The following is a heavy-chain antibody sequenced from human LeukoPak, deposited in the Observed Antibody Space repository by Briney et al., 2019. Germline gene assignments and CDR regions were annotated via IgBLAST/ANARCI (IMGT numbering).Heavy chain of an antibody. V-gene: IGHV3-53*04. CDR1: GFTVSTTY. CDR2: LYRGGAT. CDR3: ARGDYYDDCGYSD. D-gene: IGHD3-22*01. J-gene: IGHJ4*02. Sequence: GGSLRLSCVVSGFTVSTTYMSWVRQAPGKGLEWVSILYRGGATYYADSVKGRFSISRHDSSNTLFLQMNSLRPEDTAVYYCARGDYYDDCGYSDWGQGTLVTLSS.